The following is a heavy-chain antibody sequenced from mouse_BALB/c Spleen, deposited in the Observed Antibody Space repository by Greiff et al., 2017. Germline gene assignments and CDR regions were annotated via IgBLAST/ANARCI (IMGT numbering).Heavy chain of an antibody. CDR1: GFSLTGYG. D-gene: IGHD4-1*01. Sequence: QVQLKESGPGLVAPSQSLSITCTVSGFSLTGYGVNWVRQPPGKGLEWLGMIWGDGSTDYNSALKSRLSISKDNSKSQVFLKMNSLQTDDTARYHCARDAANWEMDYWGQGTSVTVSS. CDR2: IWGDGST. V-gene: IGHV2-6-7*01. J-gene: IGHJ4*01. CDR3: ARDAANWEMDY.